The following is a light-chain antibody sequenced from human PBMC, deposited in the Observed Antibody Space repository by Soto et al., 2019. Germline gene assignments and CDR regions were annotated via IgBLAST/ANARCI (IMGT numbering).Light chain of an antibody. V-gene: IGKV1-12*01. Sequence: DIQMTQSPSSVSASVGDKVTISCRASEDVKSRLAWYQQTPGKAPNLLIFHASSLQSGVPSRFSGSGSGTDFTLTISSLEPEDFATYCCQQSDYFPVTFGGGTKVE. CDR1: EDVKSR. J-gene: IGKJ4*01. CDR2: HAS. CDR3: QQSDYFPVT.